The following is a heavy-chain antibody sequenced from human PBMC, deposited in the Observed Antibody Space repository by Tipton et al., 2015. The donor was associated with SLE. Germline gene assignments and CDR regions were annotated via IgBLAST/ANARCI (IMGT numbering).Heavy chain of an antibody. CDR2: IWYDGSNK. CDR1: GFIFIKYG. V-gene: IGHV3-33*01. D-gene: IGHD3-10*01. CDR3: ARDFGSGRYDEPFEF. Sequence: RSLRLSCEASGFIFIKYGIHWVRQAPGKGLEWVALIWYDGSNKNYADSVKGRFTISRDNSKDTVSLQMNNLRADDTAVYYCARDFGSGRYDEPFEFWGQGTLVTVSS. J-gene: IGHJ4*02.